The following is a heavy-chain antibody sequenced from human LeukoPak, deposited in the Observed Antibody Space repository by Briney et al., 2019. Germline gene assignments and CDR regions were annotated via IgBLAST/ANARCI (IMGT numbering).Heavy chain of an antibody. CDR3: GRHQQRGSYGAFDI. V-gene: IGHV5-51*01. CDR1: GYTITAYW. Sequence: AESLKISCYGTGYTITAYWIGCVRHMPGKGLEWVGIIHPGDSDTRYSPSFQGQVTISADKSITTAYLQWSSLKASDTAMYYCGRHQQRGSYGAFDIWGEGTMVTVSS. J-gene: IGHJ3*02. D-gene: IGHD3-16*01. CDR2: IHPGDSDT.